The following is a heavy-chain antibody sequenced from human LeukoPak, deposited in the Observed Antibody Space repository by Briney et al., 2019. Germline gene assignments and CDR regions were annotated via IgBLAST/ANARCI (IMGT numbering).Heavy chain of an antibody. CDR3: ARLGYCSSTSCYRQFDY. D-gene: IGHD2-2*01. CDR2: ISSSSGTI. CDR1: GFTFSSYS. Sequence: GGSLRLSCAASGFTFSSYSMNWVRQAPGKGLEWVSYISSSSGTIYYADSVKGRFTISRDNAKNSLYLQMHNLRAEDTAVYYCARLGYCSSTSCYRQFDYWGQGTLVTVSS. J-gene: IGHJ4*02. V-gene: IGHV3-48*04.